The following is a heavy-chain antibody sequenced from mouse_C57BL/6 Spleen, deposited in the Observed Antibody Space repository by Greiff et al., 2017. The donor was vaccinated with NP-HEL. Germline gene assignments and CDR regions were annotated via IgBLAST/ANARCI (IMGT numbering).Heavy chain of an antibody. V-gene: IGHV1-54*01. Sequence: VQLQQSGAELVRPGTSVKVSCKASGYAFTNYLIEWVKQRPGQGLEWIGVINPGSGGTNYNEKFKGKATLTADKSSSTAYMQLSSLTSEDSAVYFCARGVGWYFDVWGTGTTVTVSS. CDR3: ARGVGWYFDV. CDR2: INPGSGGT. J-gene: IGHJ1*03. CDR1: GYAFTNYL.